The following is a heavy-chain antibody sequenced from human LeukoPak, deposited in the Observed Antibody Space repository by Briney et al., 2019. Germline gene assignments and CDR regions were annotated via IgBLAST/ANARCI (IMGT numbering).Heavy chain of an antibody. D-gene: IGHD2-21*02. V-gene: IGHV1-2*06. CDR2: INPNSGGT. Sequence: ASVKVSCKASGYTFTGYYMHWVRQAPGQGLEWMGRINPNSGGTNYAQKFQGRVTMTRDTSMSTAYMELSSLRSEDTAVYYCARGWLAETTVVTPYNYWGQGTLVTVSS. CDR3: ARGWLAETTVVTPYNY. CDR1: GYTFTGYY. J-gene: IGHJ4*02.